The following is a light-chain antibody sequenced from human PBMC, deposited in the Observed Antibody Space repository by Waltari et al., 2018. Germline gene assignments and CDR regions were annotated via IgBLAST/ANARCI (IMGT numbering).Light chain of an antibody. V-gene: IGKV6-21*02. Sequence: EVMLNQSPAFRSVYLKEKFTITFQASQSIGSNLHWYQQKPNQSPKLLIKYASQSISGVPSRFSGSGSGTDFTLTINSLEAEDAATYYCQQSGNFPFTFGPGTKLDIK. J-gene: IGKJ3*01. CDR3: QQSGNFPFT. CDR1: QSIGSN. CDR2: YAS.